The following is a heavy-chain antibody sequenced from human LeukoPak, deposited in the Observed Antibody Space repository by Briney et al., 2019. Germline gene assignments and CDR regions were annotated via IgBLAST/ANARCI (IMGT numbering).Heavy chain of an antibody. CDR1: GGSISSYY. Sequence: SETLSLTCTVSGGSISSYYWSWIRQPPGRGLEWIGYIYYSGSTNYNPSLKSRVTISVDTSENQFSLKLSSVTAADTAVYYCARGAIAAATPWGQGTLVTVSS. V-gene: IGHV4-59*01. J-gene: IGHJ5*02. CDR3: ARGAIAAATP. CDR2: IYYSGST. D-gene: IGHD6-13*01.